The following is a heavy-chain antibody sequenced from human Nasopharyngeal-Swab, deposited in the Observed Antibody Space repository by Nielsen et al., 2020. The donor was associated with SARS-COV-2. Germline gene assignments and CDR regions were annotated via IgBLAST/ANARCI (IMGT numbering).Heavy chain of an antibody. J-gene: IGHJ6*03. D-gene: IGHD2-2*01. CDR1: GGSFSAYY. CDR2: INHSGGT. CDR3: ARGLSGIVPAPILGLGPYYSYYYMDV. V-gene: IGHV4-34*01. Sequence: GSLRLSCAVSGGSFSAYYWGWIRQPPGKGLEWIGEINHSGGTNYNPSLKSRVTISADTSKNQFSLKLSSVTAADTAVYYCARGLSGIVPAPILGLGPYYSYYYMDVWGKGTTVTVSS.